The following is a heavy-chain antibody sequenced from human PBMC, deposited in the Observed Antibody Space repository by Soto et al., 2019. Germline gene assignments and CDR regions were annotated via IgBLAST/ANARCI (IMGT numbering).Heavy chain of an antibody. CDR3: ARVAVPGTSPRPHGFDH. V-gene: IGHV1-46*01. J-gene: IGHJ5*02. D-gene: IGHD6-19*01. Sequence: ASVKVSCKAPAVTFTSYFMHWVRQAPGHGLEWIGVINPNGGSTKFAQTFQGRVTMTGDTSTSTVYMELRSLRSDDSAIFYCARVAVPGTSPRPHGFDHWGQGTLGTVSA. CDR1: AVTFTSYF. CDR2: INPNGGST.